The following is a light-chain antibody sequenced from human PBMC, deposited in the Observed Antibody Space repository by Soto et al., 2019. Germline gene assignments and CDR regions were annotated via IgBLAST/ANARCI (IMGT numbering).Light chain of an antibody. Sequence: DLQMTQSPTTLSASVGDRVTITCRASQSISSWLAWYQQKPGKAPKVLIYDVSSLESGVPSRFSGSGSGTEFTLTISSLQPDDFATYYCQQYNSYPLTFGGGTKVEIK. V-gene: IGKV1-5*01. CDR3: QQYNSYPLT. CDR2: DVS. J-gene: IGKJ4*01. CDR1: QSISSW.